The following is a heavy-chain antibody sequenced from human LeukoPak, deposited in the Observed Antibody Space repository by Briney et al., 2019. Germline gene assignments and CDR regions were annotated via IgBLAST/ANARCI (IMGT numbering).Heavy chain of an antibody. CDR1: GFTFSSYD. V-gene: IGHV3-30*03. Sequence: PGGSLRLSCAASGFTFSSYDMHWVRQAPGKGLEWVAVISDDGSNKHYADSVKGRFTIPRDNSENSLYLQMNSLRAEDTAVYYCARDGLGSGWYGGSPRDYYYYGMDVWGQGTTVTVSS. CDR2: ISDDGSNK. CDR3: ARDGLGSGWYGGSPRDYYYYGMDV. D-gene: IGHD6-19*01. J-gene: IGHJ6*02.